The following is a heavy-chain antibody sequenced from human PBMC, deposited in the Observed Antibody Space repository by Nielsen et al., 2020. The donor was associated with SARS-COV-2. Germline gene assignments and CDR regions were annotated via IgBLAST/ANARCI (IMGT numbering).Heavy chain of an antibody. J-gene: IGHJ3*02. CDR3: ARDEYEGAFDI. Sequence: GVLKISCAASGFTFSSYWMSWVRQAPGKGLEWVANIKQDGSEKYYVDSVKGRFTISRDNAKNSLYLQMNSLRAEDTAVYYCARDEYEGAFDIWGQGTMVTVSS. V-gene: IGHV3-7*03. D-gene: IGHD2-2*01. CDR1: GFTFSSYW. CDR2: IKQDGSEK.